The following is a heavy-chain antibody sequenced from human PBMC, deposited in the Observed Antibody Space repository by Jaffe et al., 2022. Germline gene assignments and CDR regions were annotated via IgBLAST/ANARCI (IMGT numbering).Heavy chain of an antibody. CDR3: ARGAWFQLVRSDAFDI. CDR2: IYPGDSDT. J-gene: IGHJ3*02. CDR1: GYSFTSYW. V-gene: IGHV5-51*03. Sequence: EVQLVQSGAEVKKPGESLKISCKGSGYSFTSYWIGWVRQMPGKGLEWMGIIYPGDSDTRYSPSFQGQVTISADKSISTAYLQWSSLKASDTAMYYCARGAWFQLVRSDAFDIWGQGTMVTVSS. D-gene: IGHD6-13*01.